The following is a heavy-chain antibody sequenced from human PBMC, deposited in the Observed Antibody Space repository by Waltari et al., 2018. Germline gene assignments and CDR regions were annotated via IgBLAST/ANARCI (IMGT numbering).Heavy chain of an antibody. J-gene: IGHJ4*02. CDR1: GFTFISYW. Sequence: EVQLVESGGGLVQTGGSLRLSCAASGFTFISYWMHRVSQAPGKGMVWVSRINSDGISTSYADSVKGRFTISRGNAKNTLYLQMNSLRAEETAVYYCARDSLYGFDYWGQGTLVTVSS. D-gene: IGHD4-17*01. CDR3: ARDSLYGFDY. V-gene: IGHV3-74*01. CDR2: INSDGIST.